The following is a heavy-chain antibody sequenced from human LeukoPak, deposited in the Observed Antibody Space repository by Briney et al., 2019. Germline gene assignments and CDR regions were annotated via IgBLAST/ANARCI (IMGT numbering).Heavy chain of an antibody. D-gene: IGHD3-3*01. J-gene: IGHJ4*02. CDR1: GGSISSGSFY. CDR2: IYTSGST. V-gene: IGHV4-61*02. Sequence: SQTLSLTCTVSGGSISSGSFYWSWIRQPAGKGLEWIGRIYTSGSTNYNPSLKSRVTISVDTSKNQFSLKLSSVTAADTAVYYCARGPPSVVIIFDYWGQGTLVTVSS. CDR3: ARGPPSVVIIFDY.